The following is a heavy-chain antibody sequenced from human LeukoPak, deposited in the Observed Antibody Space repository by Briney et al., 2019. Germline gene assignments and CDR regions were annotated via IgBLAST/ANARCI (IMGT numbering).Heavy chain of an antibody. CDR1: GFTFSSYA. CDR3: AKSYESSRIAAAGPPGDY. D-gene: IGHD6-13*01. V-gene: IGHV3-23*01. Sequence: GGSLRLSCAASGFTFSSYAVSRVRQAPGKGLEWVSAISGSGGGTYYADSVKGRFTISRDNSKNTLYLQMNSLRAEDTAVYYCAKSYESSRIAAAGPPGDYWGQGTLVTVSS. CDR2: ISGSGGGT. J-gene: IGHJ4*02.